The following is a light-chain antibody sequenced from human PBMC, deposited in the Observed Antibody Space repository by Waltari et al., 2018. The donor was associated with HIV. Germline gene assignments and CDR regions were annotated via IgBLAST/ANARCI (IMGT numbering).Light chain of an antibody. J-gene: IGLJ1*01. CDR1: SSAVGTYSY. CDR2: DGT. Sequence: QSALTQPPSASVSPGQSLTISCTGTSSAVGTYSYFPWYQQHPGKAPKLMIYDGTKRPSGVPDRFFGSKSGNTASLTVSGLQAEDEGDYYCSSYAGSNNYVFGTGTKVTVL. CDR3: SSYAGSNNYV. V-gene: IGLV2-8*01.